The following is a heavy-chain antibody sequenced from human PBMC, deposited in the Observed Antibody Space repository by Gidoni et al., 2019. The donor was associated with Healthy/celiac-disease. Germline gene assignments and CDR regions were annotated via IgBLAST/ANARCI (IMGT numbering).Heavy chain of an antibody. CDR3: VKVVVTATAPTFQH. CDR2: ISSNGGST. D-gene: IGHD2-21*02. CDR1: GFTFSSYA. Sequence: EVQLVKSGGGLVQPGGSLRLSCSASGFTFSSYAMHWVRQAPGKGLEYVSAISSNGGSTYYADSVKGRFTISRDNSKNTLYLQMSSLRAEDTAVYYCVKVVVTATAPTFQHWGQGTLVTVSS. J-gene: IGHJ1*01. V-gene: IGHV3-64D*06.